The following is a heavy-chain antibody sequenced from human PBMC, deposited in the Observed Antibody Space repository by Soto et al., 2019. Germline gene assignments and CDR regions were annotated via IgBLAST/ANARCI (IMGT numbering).Heavy chain of an antibody. Sequence: ASVKVSCKTSGYTFSTYFLHWLRQAPGQRLEWMGIINPGDGSTGYTQKFPGRVTMTRDTSTSTVNMELSSLRSEDTAVYYCARARDSGLYPIFDSWRQGTLVTVSS. D-gene: IGHD1-26*01. J-gene: IGHJ4*02. CDR1: GYTFSTYF. V-gene: IGHV1-46*01. CDR3: ARARDSGLYPIFDS. CDR2: INPGDGST.